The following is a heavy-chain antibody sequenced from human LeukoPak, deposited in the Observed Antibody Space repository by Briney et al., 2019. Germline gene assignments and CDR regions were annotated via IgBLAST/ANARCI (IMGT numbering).Heavy chain of an antibody. CDR3: ARSHPEEWYFDL. CDR2: ISAYNGNT. Sequence: AASVKVSCKASGGTFSSYAISWVRQAPGQGLEWMGWISAYNGNTNYAQKLQGRVTMTTDTSTSTAYMELRSLRSDDTAVYYCARSHPEEWYFDLWGRGTLVTVSS. J-gene: IGHJ2*01. CDR1: GGTFSSYA. V-gene: IGHV1-18*01.